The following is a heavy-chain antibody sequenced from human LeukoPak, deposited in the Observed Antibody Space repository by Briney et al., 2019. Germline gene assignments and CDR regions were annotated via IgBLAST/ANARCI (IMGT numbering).Heavy chain of an antibody. J-gene: IGHJ6*03. Sequence: GGSLRLSCAASGFTFSSYSMNWVRQAPGKGLEWVSYISSSGSTIYYADSVKGRFTISRDNAKNSLYLQMNSLRAEDTAVYYCASLGVLRYFDWLDYYMDVWGKGTTVTISS. CDR1: GFTFSSYS. D-gene: IGHD3-9*01. CDR3: ASLGVLRYFDWLDYYMDV. CDR2: ISSSGSTI. V-gene: IGHV3-48*04.